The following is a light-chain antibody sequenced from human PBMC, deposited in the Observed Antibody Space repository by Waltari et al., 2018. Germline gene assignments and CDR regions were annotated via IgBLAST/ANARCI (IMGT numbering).Light chain of an antibody. CDR2: KNN. CDR1: SYNIGSNY. J-gene: IGLJ3*02. Sequence: QSVLTQPPSASGTPGQKVTISCNGRSYNIGSNYVYCYQQLPGTAPKLLIFKNNQRPSGVPDRFSDSKSGTSASLAINGLRSEDEADYYCAAWDDSLSGLVLGAGTKVTVL. CDR3: AAWDDSLSGLV. V-gene: IGLV1-47*01.